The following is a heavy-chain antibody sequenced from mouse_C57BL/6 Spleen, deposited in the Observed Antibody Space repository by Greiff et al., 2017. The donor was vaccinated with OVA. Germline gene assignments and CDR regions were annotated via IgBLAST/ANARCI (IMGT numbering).Heavy chain of an antibody. D-gene: IGHD2-4*01. Sequence: DVKLVESGGDLVKPGGSLKLSCAASGFTFSSYGMSWVRQTPDKRLEWVATISSGGSYTYYPDSVKGRFTISRDNAKNTLYLQMSSLKSEDTAMYYCARQRDYDGFAYWGQGTLVTVSA. CDR3: ARQRDYDGFAY. J-gene: IGHJ3*01. CDR1: GFTFSSYG. V-gene: IGHV5-6*02. CDR2: ISSGGSYT.